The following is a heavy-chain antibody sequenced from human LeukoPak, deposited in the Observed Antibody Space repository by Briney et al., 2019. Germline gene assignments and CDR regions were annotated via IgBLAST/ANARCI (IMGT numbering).Heavy chain of an antibody. CDR1: GGSISNYV. D-gene: IGHD3-22*01. CDR3: ARDRYYYDSSGINYFDY. Sequence: SETLSLTRTVSGGSISNYVWSWIRQPPGKGLEWIGYINDSGNTKYNPSLESRVTISVDTSKNQFSLNLYSVTAADTAVYYCARDRYYYDSSGINYFDYWGQGTLVTVSS. J-gene: IGHJ4*02. CDR2: INDSGNT. V-gene: IGHV4-59*01.